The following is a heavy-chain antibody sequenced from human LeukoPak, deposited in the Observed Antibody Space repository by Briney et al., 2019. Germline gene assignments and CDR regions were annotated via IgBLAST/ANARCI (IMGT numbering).Heavy chain of an antibody. V-gene: IGHV1-69*13. CDR1: GGTFSSYA. Sequence: SVRVSCKASGGTFSSYAISWVRQAPGQGLEWMGGIIPIFGTANYAQKFQGRVTITADESTSTAYMELSSLRSEDTAVYYCARAPYYDSSGYYGNYYFDYWGQGTLVTVSS. CDR2: IIPIFGTA. J-gene: IGHJ4*02. D-gene: IGHD3-22*01. CDR3: ARAPYYDSSGYYGNYYFDY.